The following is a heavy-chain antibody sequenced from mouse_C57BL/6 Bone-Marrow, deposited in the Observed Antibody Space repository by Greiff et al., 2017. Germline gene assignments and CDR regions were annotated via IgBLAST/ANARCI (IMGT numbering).Heavy chain of an antibody. CDR2: IDPSDSYT. Sequence: QVQLKQPGAELVMPGASVKLSCKASGYTFTSYWMHWVKQRPGQGLEWIGEIDPSDSYTNYNQKFKGKSTLTVDKSSSTAYLQLSSLTSEDTAVYYCTTGHYYGSSYVGWYFDVWGTGTTVTVSS. J-gene: IGHJ1*03. CDR1: GYTFTSYW. D-gene: IGHD1-1*01. CDR3: TTGHYYGSSYVGWYFDV. V-gene: IGHV1-69*01.